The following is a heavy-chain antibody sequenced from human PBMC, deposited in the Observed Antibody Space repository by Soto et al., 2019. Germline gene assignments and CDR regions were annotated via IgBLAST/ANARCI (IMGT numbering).Heavy chain of an antibody. Sequence: GGSLRLSCAASGFTLSSYGMHWVRQAPGKGLEWVAFISPDGRNKDYADSVKGRFTISRDNAKNSLYLQMNSLRDEDTAVYYCARESRFLEWLSLNWFDPWGQGTLVTV. D-gene: IGHD3-3*01. V-gene: IGHV3-30*03. CDR1: GFTLSSYG. CDR3: ARESRFLEWLSLNWFDP. CDR2: ISPDGRNK. J-gene: IGHJ5*02.